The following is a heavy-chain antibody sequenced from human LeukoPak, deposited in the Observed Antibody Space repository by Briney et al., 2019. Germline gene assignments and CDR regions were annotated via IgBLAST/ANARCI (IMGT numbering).Heavy chain of an antibody. V-gene: IGHV1-18*04. CDR2: ISAYNGNT. Sequence: ASVKVSCKASGYTFTGCYMHWVRQAPGQGLEWMGWISAYNGNTNYAQKLQGRVTMTTDTSTSTAYMELRSLRSDDTAVYYCARVGEGDYWGQGTLVTVSS. D-gene: IGHD4-17*01. CDR3: ARVGEGDY. CDR1: GYTFTGCY. J-gene: IGHJ4*02.